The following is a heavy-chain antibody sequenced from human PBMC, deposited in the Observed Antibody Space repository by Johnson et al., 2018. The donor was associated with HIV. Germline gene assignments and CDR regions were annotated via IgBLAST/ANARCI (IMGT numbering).Heavy chain of an antibody. CDR2: IYNDGSRT. V-gene: IGHV3-74*03. CDR1: GFTVSSNY. CDR3: AKVDCGGDTCAGYDPFDL. J-gene: IGHJ3*01. Sequence: VQLVESGGGLIQPGGSLRLSCAASGFTVSSNYMSWVRQAPGKRPVWVARIYNDGSRTTYADSVRGRFTISRDNAKYTVDLQMNSLRVEDTAVYYCAKVDCGGDTCAGYDPFDLWGQGTLVTVSS. D-gene: IGHD2-21*01.